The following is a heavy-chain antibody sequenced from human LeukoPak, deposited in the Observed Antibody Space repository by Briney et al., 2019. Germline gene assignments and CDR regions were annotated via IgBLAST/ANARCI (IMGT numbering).Heavy chain of an antibody. J-gene: IGHJ3*01. CDR1: GFTFSTYW. D-gene: IGHD6-13*01. V-gene: IGHV3-74*01. CDR2: INSDGSIT. CDR3: AGGISATGGG. Sequence: GGSLRLSCAASGFTFSTYWMHWVRQVPGKGLVWVSRINSDGSITTYADSVKGRFTISRDNAKNTLYLQMNSLRVEDTAVYYCAGGISATGGGWGQGTMVTVSS.